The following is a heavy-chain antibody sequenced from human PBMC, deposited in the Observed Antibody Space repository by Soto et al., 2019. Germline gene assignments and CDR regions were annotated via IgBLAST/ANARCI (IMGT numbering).Heavy chain of an antibody. V-gene: IGHV4-34*01. Sequence: PSETLSLTCAVYGGSFSGYYWSWIRQPPGKGLEWIGEINHSGSTNYNPSLKSRVTISVDTSKNQFSLKLSSVTAADTAVYYCARGRWLVLDYWGQGTLVTVSS. J-gene: IGHJ4*02. CDR2: INHSGST. CDR3: ARGRWLVLDY. D-gene: IGHD6-19*01. CDR1: GGSFSGYY.